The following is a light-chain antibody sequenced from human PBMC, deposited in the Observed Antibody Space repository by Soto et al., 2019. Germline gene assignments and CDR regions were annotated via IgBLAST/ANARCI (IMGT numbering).Light chain of an antibody. V-gene: IGKV2-30*02. CDR2: EVS. CDR3: MQGTHWPWT. CDR1: QSLIHSDGSTY. Sequence: DVVMTQSPLSLPVTLGQPASISCRSSQSLIHSDGSTYLNWFQQRPGQSPRRLIYEVSDRDSGVPDRFSGSGSGTDFTLKISRVEAEDVGVYYYMQGTHWPWTFGQGTEVEIK. J-gene: IGKJ1*01.